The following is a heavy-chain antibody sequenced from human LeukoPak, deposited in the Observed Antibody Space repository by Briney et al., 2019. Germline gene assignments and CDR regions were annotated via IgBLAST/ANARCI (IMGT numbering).Heavy chain of an antibody. CDR3: ARTDSYYYYMDV. CDR1: GGSISSYY. CDR2: IYYSGST. V-gene: IGHV4-59*01. Sequence: PSETLSLTCTVSGGSISSYYWSWSRQPPGKGREWIGYIYYSGSTNYNPSLTSRVTISVDTSKNQFSLKLSSVTAADTAVYYCARTDSYYYYMDVWGKGTTVTVSS. J-gene: IGHJ6*03.